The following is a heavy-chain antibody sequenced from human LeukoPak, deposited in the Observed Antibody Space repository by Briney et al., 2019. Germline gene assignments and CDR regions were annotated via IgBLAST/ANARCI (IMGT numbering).Heavy chain of an antibody. D-gene: IGHD5-12*01. V-gene: IGHV3-33*05. CDR2: VANDGINK. J-gene: IGHJ4*02. Sequence: GGSLRLSCAASGFTFNPFGFHWVRQAPGKGLEWVAMVANDGINKYYEDSVKGRFTGSRDNSKNTLYLQMNSLRAEDTAMYYCARGGYRYEYWGQGTLVTVSS. CDR3: ARGGYRYEY. CDR1: GFTFNPFG.